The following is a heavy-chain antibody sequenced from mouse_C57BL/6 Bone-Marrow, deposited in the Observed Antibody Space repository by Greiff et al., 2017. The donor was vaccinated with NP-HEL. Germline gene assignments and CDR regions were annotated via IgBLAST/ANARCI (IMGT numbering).Heavy chain of an antibody. V-gene: IGHV5-6*01. D-gene: IGHD2-5*01. CDR1: GFTFSSYG. J-gene: IGHJ4*01. CDR2: ISSGGSYT. Sequence: EVHLVESGGDLVKPGGSLKLSCAASGFTFSSYGMSWVRQTPDKRLEWVATISSGGSYTYYPDSVKGRFTISRDNAKNTLYLQMSSLKSEDTAMYYCARQHYSNGDAMDYWGQGTSVTVSS. CDR3: ARQHYSNGDAMDY.